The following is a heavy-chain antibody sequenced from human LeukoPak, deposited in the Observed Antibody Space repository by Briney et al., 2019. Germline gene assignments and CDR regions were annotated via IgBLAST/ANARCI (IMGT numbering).Heavy chain of an antibody. V-gene: IGHV5-51*01. J-gene: IGHJ6*03. D-gene: IGHD6-13*01. CDR2: IYPGDSDT. CDR3: ARKGIAAAGPTKTGYYYYMDV. CDR1: GYSFTSYW. Sequence: GEPLKISCKGSGYSFTSYWIGWVRQMPGKGLEWMGIIYPGDSDTRYSPSFQGQVTISADKSISTSYLQWTRPQPPDTAMYYCARKGIAAAGPTKTGYYYYMDVWGKGTRVTI.